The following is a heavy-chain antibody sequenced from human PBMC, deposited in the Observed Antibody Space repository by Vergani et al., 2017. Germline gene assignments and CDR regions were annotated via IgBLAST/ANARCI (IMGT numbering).Heavy chain of an antibody. V-gene: IGHV3-23*04. CDR1: GFTFSSYA. J-gene: IGHJ5*02. CDR3: AKDGVAYYYDSSGYYRPTNWFDP. Sequence: EVQLVESGGGLVKPGGSLRLSCAASGFTFSSYAMSWVRQAPGKGLEWVSAISGSGGSTYYADSVKGRFTISRDNSKNTLYLQMNSLRAEDTAVYYCAKDGVAYYYDSSGYYRPTNWFDPWGQGTLVTVSS. CDR2: ISGSGGST. D-gene: IGHD3-22*01.